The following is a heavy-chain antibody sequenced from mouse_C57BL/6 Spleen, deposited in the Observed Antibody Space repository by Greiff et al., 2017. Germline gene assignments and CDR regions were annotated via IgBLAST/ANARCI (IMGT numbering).Heavy chain of an antibody. V-gene: IGHV5-16*01. D-gene: IGHD2-5*01. Sequence: EVKLVESEGGLVQPGSSMKLSCTASGFTFSDYYMAWVRQVPEKGLEWVANINYDGSSTYYLDSLKSRFIISRDNAKNILYLQMSSLKSEDTATYYCAREASYYSNPYAMDYWGQGTSVTVSS. CDR3: AREASYYSNPYAMDY. CDR1: GFTFSDYY. CDR2: INYDGSST. J-gene: IGHJ4*01.